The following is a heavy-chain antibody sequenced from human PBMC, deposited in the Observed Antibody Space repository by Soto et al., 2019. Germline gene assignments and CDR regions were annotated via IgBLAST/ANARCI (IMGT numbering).Heavy chain of an antibody. J-gene: IGHJ4*02. V-gene: IGHV3-21*06. CDR2: ISSTTNYT. Sequence: GGSLRLSCAASGFTFTRYSMNWVRQAPGKGLEWVSSISSTTNYTYYGDSMKGRFTISRDNAKNSLYLEMNSLRAEDTAVYYCARESEDLTSNFDYWGQGTLVTSPQ. CDR3: ARESEDLTSNFDY. CDR1: GFTFTRYS.